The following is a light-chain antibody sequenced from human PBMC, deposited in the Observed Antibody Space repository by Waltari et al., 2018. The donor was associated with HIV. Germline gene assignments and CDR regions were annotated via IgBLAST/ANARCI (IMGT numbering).Light chain of an antibody. J-gene: IGLJ2*01. CDR3: QSAAPDGTSVI. CDR1: ELANQY. Sequence: SSDLTQASSVSVSPGQTASISCSGHELANQYVHYDHEKSGLAPVLLVSRDVEMPLGSPERISGSRSGSLATLAITGVLAEDEADYYCQSAAPDGTSVIFGGGTKLTVL. CDR2: RDV. V-gene: IGLV3-25*03.